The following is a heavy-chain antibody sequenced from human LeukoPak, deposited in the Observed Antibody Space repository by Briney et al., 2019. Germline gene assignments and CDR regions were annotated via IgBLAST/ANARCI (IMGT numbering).Heavy chain of an antibody. CDR1: GGSMSGYN. CDR3: ARERVEDYTTQPDY. V-gene: IGHV4-59*01. J-gene: IGHJ4*02. Sequence: SETLSLTCTVSGGSMSGYNWNWIRQPPGKGLEWIGHFYRSGGTNYKPSLKSRVTISLDTSKNQFSLKMSSVTAADTAVYYCARERVEDYTTQPDYWGQGTLVTVSS. D-gene: IGHD4-11*01. CDR2: FYRSGGT.